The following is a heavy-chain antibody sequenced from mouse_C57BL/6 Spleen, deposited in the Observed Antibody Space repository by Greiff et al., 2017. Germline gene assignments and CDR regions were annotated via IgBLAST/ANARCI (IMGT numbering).Heavy chain of an antibody. D-gene: IGHD1-1*01. V-gene: IGHV1-55*01. CDR1: GYTFTSYW. CDR3: ARRTTVVSFDV. J-gene: IGHJ2*01. CDR2: IYPGCGST. Sequence: QVQLQQPGAELVKPGASVKMSCKASGYTFTSYWITWVKQRPGQGLEWIGDIYPGCGSTNYNEKFKSKATLTVDTSSSTAYMQLSSLTSEDAAVYYCARRTTVVSFDVWGTGTTLTVSS.